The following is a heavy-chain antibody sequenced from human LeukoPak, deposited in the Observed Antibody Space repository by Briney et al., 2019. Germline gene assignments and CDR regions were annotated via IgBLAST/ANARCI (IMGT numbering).Heavy chain of an antibody. CDR3: TRGVPVSSYGVDY. CDR1: GFTFSDYA. Sequence: GGSLRLSCTASGFTFSDYAMSWFRQAPGKGLEWVGFIRSKAYGGTTEYAASVKGRFTISRDDSKSIAYLQMNSLKTEDTAVYYCTRGVPVSSYGVDYWGQGTLVTVSS. D-gene: IGHD4-11*01. V-gene: IGHV3-49*03. CDR2: IRSKAYGGTT. J-gene: IGHJ4*02.